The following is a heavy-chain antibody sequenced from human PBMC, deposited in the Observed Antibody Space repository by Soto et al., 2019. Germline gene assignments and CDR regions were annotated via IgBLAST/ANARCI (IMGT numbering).Heavy chain of an antibody. CDR2: IIPIFGTA. V-gene: IGHV1-69*12. Sequence: QVQLVQSGAEVKKPGSSVKVSCKASGGTFSSYAISWVRQAPGQGLEWMGGIIPIFGTANYAQKFQGRVTITADESTSTAYLELSSMRSEDTAVYYCARTILSHQYRSSSLDPWGQGTLVTVSS. D-gene: IGHD6-6*01. J-gene: IGHJ5*02. CDR3: ARTILSHQYRSSSLDP. CDR1: GGTFSSYA.